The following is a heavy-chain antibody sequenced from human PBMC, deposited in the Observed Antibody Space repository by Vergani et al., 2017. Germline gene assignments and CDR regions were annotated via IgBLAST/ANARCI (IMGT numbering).Heavy chain of an antibody. J-gene: IGHJ6*04. Sequence: QVQLVESGGGVVKPGGSLRLSCAASGFTFNTYGIHWVRQAPGKGLEWVAFIRYDGITTYYVDSVRGRVNISRDEPKSTLYLKMSSLRPEDTAVYYCARPLRWEGPNFYSCMDVWCDGTTVTVAP. D-gene: IGHD1-26*01. CDR3: ARPLRWEGPNFYSCMDV. V-gene: IGHV3-30*02. CDR1: GFTFNTYG. CDR2: IRYDGITT.